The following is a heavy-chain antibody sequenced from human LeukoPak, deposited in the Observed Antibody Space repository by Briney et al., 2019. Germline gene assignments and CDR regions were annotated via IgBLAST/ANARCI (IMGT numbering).Heavy chain of an antibody. Sequence: GGSLRLSRAASGFTFTSYSMNWVRQAPGKGLEWVSAISGSGGSTYYADSVKGRFTISRDNSKNTLYLQMNSLRAEDTAVYYCAKEDRIQLWLQPYYFDYWGQGTLVTVSS. D-gene: IGHD5-18*01. V-gene: IGHV3-23*01. CDR1: GFTFTSYS. CDR2: ISGSGGST. J-gene: IGHJ4*02. CDR3: AKEDRIQLWLQPYYFDY.